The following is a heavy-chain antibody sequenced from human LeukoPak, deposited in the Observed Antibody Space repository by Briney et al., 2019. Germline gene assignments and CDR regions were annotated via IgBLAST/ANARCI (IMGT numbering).Heavy chain of an antibody. J-gene: IGHJ3*02. CDR3: ARDPSGSCYTANAFDI. V-gene: IGHV1-18*01. D-gene: IGHD1-26*01. Sequence: ASVKVSCVASGYTFSNYGISWVRQAPGQGLEWMGWIGAYKSNTKYAQKLQDRVTMTTDTSTSTAYMELRSLTSDDTAVYYCARDPSGSCYTANAFDIWGQGTMVTVSS. CDR1: GYTFSNYG. CDR2: IGAYKSNT.